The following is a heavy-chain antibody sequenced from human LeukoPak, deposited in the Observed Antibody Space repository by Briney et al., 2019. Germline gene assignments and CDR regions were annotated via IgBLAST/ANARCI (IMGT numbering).Heavy chain of an antibody. CDR2: IYTSGST. J-gene: IGHJ5*02. D-gene: IGHD5-18*01. CDR3: ARDYSYGYNWFDP. Sequence: SETLSLTCTASGGSISSGSYYWSWIRQPAGKGLEWIGRIYTSGSTNYNPSLKSRVTISVDTSKNQFSLKLSSVTAADTAVYYCARDYSYGYNWFDPWGQGTLVTVSS. V-gene: IGHV4-61*02. CDR1: GGSISSGSYY.